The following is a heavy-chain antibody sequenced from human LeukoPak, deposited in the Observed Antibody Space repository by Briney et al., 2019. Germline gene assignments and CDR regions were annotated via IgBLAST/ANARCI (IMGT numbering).Heavy chain of an antibody. CDR2: MWDDGTNE. CDR1: GFNFGIYG. CDR3: ARERGDDY. Sequence: GTSLRLSCTASGFNFGIYGMHWVRQAPGKGLEWVAVMWDDGTNEYYVESVKGRFTISRDNAKNSLYLQMNTLRAEDTALYYCARERGDDYWGQGTLVTVSS. V-gene: IGHV3-33*01. J-gene: IGHJ4*02. D-gene: IGHD3-16*01.